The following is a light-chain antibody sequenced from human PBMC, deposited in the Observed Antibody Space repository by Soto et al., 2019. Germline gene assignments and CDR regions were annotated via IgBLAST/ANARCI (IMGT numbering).Light chain of an antibody. CDR1: QSVSST. J-gene: IGKJ1*01. CDR2: GAS. Sequence: EIVMTHSPVTLSVLPWESATLSCRASQSVSSTLAWFQQKPGQAPRLLIYGASTRATGIPARFSGSGSGTDFTLTISSLQSEDFAVYYSQQYNTWPRTFGQGTKVDIK. V-gene: IGKV3-15*01. CDR3: QQYNTWPRT.